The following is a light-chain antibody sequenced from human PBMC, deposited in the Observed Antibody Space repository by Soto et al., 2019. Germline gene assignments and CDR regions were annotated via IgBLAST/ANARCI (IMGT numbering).Light chain of an antibody. CDR1: QSVRSN. V-gene: IGKV3-15*01. Sequence: GRMPKQANSSVSPSERDTLACRVSQSVRSNLAWYQQKPGQAPRLLIYGAATRATGLPARFSGSGSGTDSTLTISSLQPEDFAVFYCHQDNTWPPGTFGRGTRVDIK. CDR2: GAA. CDR3: HQDNTWPPGT. J-gene: IGKJ4*01.